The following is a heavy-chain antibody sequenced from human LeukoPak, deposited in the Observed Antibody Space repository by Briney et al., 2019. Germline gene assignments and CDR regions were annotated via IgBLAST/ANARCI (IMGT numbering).Heavy chain of an antibody. CDR3: ARYYGDSGSQYYFDY. D-gene: IGHD3-22*01. J-gene: IGHJ4*02. Sequence: GGSLRLSCAASGFTFSDAWMSWVRQAPGKGLEWVGRIKSKTDGGTTDYAAPVKGRFTISRDDSKNTLYLQMNSLKIGDTAVYYCARYYGDSGSQYYFDYWGQGTLVTVSS. V-gene: IGHV3-15*01. CDR2: IKSKTDGGTT. CDR1: GFTFSDAW.